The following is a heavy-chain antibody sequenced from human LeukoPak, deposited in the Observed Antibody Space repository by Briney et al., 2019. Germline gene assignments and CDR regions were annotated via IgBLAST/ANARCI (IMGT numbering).Heavy chain of an antibody. CDR3: GRDPNGDYIGAFDM. V-gene: IGHV3-23*01. CDR1: GFTFTNYW. J-gene: IGHJ3*02. Sequence: GGSLRLSCAAHGFTFTNYWLTWVRQAPGKGPEWVSAIRGGGGSEFYADPVKGRFTISRDNSKNTLFLQMNNLRPEDTAVYYCGRDPNGDYIGAFDMWGPGTMVTVSS. D-gene: IGHD4-17*01. CDR2: IRGGGGSE.